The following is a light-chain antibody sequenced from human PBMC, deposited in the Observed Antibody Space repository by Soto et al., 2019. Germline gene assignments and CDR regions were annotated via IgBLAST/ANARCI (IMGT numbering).Light chain of an antibody. CDR3: QHYGSSGT. CDR2: GAS. CDR1: QSVSSN. V-gene: IGKV3-20*01. Sequence: EIVMTHSPATLSECPWEIATLSCRASQSVSSNLAWYQQKPGQAPRLLIFGASNRATGIPDRFSGSGSGTDFTLTISRLEPEDFAVYYCQHYGSSGTFGQGTKV. J-gene: IGKJ1*01.